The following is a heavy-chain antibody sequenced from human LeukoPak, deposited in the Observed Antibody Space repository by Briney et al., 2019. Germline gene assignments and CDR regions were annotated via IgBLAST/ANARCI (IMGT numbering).Heavy chain of an antibody. J-gene: IGHJ4*02. CDR3: AKGGAVVPY. Sequence: PGRSLRLSCAASGFTFSSYGMHWVRQAPGKGLEWVAVIPYDGSNKYYADSVKGRFTISRDNSKNTLYLQMNSLRAEDTAVYYCAKGGAVVPYWGQGTLVTVSS. CDR2: IPYDGSNK. CDR1: GFTFSSYG. D-gene: IGHD6-19*01. V-gene: IGHV3-30*18.